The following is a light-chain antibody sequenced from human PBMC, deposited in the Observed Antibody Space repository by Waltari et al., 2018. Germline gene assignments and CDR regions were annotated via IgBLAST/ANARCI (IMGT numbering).Light chain of an antibody. CDR3: QKYEALPAT. CDR2: GAS. J-gene: IGKJ1*01. V-gene: IGKV3-20*01. Sequence: EIVLTQSPGTLSLSPGERATLSCRASQSVGRYLAWYQQKPGQAPRLLIYGASTRATGIPDRFSGSGSGTDFSLIISRLEPEDFAVYFCQKYEALPATFGQGTKVETK. CDR1: QSVGRY.